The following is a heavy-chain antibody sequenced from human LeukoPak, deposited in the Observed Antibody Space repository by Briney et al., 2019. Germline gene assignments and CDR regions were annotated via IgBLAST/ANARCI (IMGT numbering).Heavy chain of an antibody. J-gene: IGHJ4*02. D-gene: IGHD2-2*01. Sequence: SETLSLTCTVSGYSISSGYYWGWIRQPPGKGLEWIGSIYHSGSTYYNPSLKSRVTISVDTSKNRFSLKLSSVTAADTAVYYCARDRGPAAAIFDYWGQGTLVTVSS. CDR3: ARDRGPAAAIFDY. CDR1: GYSISSGYY. CDR2: IYHSGST. V-gene: IGHV4-38-2*02.